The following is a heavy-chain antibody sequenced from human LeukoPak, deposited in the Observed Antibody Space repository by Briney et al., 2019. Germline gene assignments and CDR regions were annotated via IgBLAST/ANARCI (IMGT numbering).Heavy chain of an antibody. V-gene: IGHV4-31*03. CDR2: IYSSGGA. Sequence: SETLSLTCTVSGDSISSGGYCWNWFRQHPGKGLEWIGYIYSSGGAFYNPSLKSRVTISVDTSKNQFSLKLGSVTAADTALYYCAGSEAPITPPPYGMGVWGQGTKVTVSS. D-gene: IGHD5-12*01. CDR1: GDSISSGGYC. CDR3: AGSEAPITPPPYGMGV. J-gene: IGHJ6*02.